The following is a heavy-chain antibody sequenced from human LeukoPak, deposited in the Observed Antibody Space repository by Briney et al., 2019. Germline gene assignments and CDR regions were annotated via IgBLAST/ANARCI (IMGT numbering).Heavy chain of an antibody. Sequence: ASVQVSCKASGCTFTSQAMHWVRQAPGQRLEWMGWINAGNGNTKYSQKFQGRVTITRDTSASTAYMELSSLRSEDTAVYYCAREVVRGVMFYYYGMDVWGQGTTVTVSS. V-gene: IGHV1-3*01. CDR3: AREVVRGVMFYYYGMDV. CDR2: INAGNGNT. CDR1: GCTFTSQA. J-gene: IGHJ6*02. D-gene: IGHD3-10*01.